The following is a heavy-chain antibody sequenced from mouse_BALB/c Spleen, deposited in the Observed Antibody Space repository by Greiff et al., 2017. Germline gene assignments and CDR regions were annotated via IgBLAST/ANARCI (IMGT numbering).Heavy chain of an antibody. CDR1: GFSLTSYG. Sequence: VQLVESGPGLVAPSQSLSITCTVSGFSLTSYGVHWVRQPPGKGLEWLGVIWAGGSTNYNSALMSRLSISKDNSKSQVFLKMNSLQTDDTAMYYCARAEGYSAWFAYWGQGTLVTVSA. V-gene: IGHV2-9*02. CDR3: ARAEGYSAWFAY. D-gene: IGHD2-3*01. J-gene: IGHJ3*01. CDR2: IWAGGST.